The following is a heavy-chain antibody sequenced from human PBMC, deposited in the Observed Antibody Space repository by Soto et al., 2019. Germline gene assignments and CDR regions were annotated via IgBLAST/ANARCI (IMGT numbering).Heavy chain of an antibody. D-gene: IGHD6-19*01. CDR2: ISGSGGST. CDR1: GFTFSSYA. V-gene: IGHV3-23*01. Sequence: GGSLRLSCAASGFTFSSYAMSWVRQAPGKGLEWVSAISGSGGSTYYADSVKGRFTISRDSSKNTLYLQMNGLRAEDTAVYYCASPSMSRTVAGSQRFDYWGQGALVTVSS. CDR3: ASPSMSRTVAGSQRFDY. J-gene: IGHJ4*02.